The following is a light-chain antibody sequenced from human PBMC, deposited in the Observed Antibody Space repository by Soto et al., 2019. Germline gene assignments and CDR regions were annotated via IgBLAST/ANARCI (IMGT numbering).Light chain of an antibody. J-gene: IGKJ1*01. V-gene: IGKV3-15*01. Sequence: IVMTQSPVTMSVSPGERATLFCRASQSISTNLAWYQQKPGQAPRLLIYGASTRATGIPARFSGGGSGTEFTLTISSLQSEDFAVYYCQHYNNWPPWTFGQGTKVETK. CDR3: QHYNNWPPWT. CDR1: QSISTN. CDR2: GAS.